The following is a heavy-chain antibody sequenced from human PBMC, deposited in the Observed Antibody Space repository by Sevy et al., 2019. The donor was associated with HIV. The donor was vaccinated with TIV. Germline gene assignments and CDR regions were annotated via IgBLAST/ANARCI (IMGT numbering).Heavy chain of an antibody. Sequence: GGSLRLSCAASGFSVSSNYMSWVRQAPGKGPEWVSVIHGGGKISYADSVKGRFTISRDNSKNTLYFQMNSMRADDTAVYYCVREDIVLVEANYYGIDVWGQGTTVTVSS. V-gene: IGHV3-53*01. CDR3: VREDIVLVEANYYGIDV. D-gene: IGHD2-15*01. J-gene: IGHJ6*02. CDR1: GFSVSSNY. CDR2: IHGGGKI.